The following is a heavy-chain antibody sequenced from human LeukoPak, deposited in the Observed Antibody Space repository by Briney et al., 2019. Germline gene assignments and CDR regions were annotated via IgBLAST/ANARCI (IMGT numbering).Heavy chain of an antibody. Sequence: GGSLKLSCAASGFTFSGSAMHWVRQASGKGLEWVGRIRSKANSYATAYAESVKGRFTISRDDSKNAAYLQMNSLKTEDTAVYYCSSTDWGYFQHWGQGTLVTVSS. CDR1: GFTFSGSA. CDR2: IRSKANSYAT. V-gene: IGHV3-73*01. CDR3: SSTDWGYFQH. D-gene: IGHD7-27*01. J-gene: IGHJ1*01.